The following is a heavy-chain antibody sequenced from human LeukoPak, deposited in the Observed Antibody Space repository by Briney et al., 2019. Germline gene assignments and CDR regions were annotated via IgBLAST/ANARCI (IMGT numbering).Heavy chain of an antibody. J-gene: IGHJ4*02. CDR2: ISGSSSHV. D-gene: IGHD5-18*01. V-gene: IGHV3-21*01. Sequence: GGSLRLSCSASGFSFSDYDMNWFRQAPGKGLEWISSISGSSSHVYYADSVKGRFSISRDNAMNSVFLQMNSLGVDDTSVYYCGRAFPPLRTASAGDFWGQGTLVTV. CDR3: GRAFPPLRTASAGDF. CDR1: GFSFSDYD.